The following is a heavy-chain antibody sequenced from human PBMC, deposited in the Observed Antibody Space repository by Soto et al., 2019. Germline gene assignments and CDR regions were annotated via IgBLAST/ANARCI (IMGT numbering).Heavy chain of an antibody. CDR3: ARHVTLGIAAAGLGTYWYFDLWYFDL. D-gene: IGHD6-13*01. CDR1: GGSVSSYY. J-gene: IGHJ2*01. V-gene: IGHV4-59*08. CDR2: IYYSGST. Sequence: SETLSLTCTVFGGSVSSYYWSWIRQSPGKGLEWIGYIYYSGSTKYKPSLMSRVTISVDTSKNQFSLKVSSATAADTAVYYCARHVTLGIAAAGLGTYWYFDLWYFDLWGRGTLVTV.